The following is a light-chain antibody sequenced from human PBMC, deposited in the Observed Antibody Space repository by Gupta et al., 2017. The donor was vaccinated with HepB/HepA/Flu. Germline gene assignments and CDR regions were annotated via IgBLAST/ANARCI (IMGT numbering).Light chain of an antibody. CDR3: QQYDNLYVIT. V-gene: IGKV1-33*01. CDR2: DAS. CDR1: QDISNY. Sequence: DIQMTQSPSSLSASVGDRVTITCQASQDISNYLNWYQQKAGKAPKLLIYDASNWETGVPSRFSGSGSGTDFTFTISSLQPEDIATYYCQQYDNLYVITFGHGTKVDIK. J-gene: IGKJ3*01.